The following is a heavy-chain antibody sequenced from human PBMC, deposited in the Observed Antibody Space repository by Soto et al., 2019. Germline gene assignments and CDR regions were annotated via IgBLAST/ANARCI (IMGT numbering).Heavy chain of an antibody. CDR1: GFSFGSYA. CDR3: ARWSYLDY. J-gene: IGHJ4*02. V-gene: IGHV3-23*01. Sequence: GSLRLSCAASGFSFGSYALSWVRQAPGKGLEWVSTISGSDGKTFYADSVKGRFSISRDTSQSTLYLQMNSLRADDTAMYYCARWSYLDYWGQGTRVTVSS. CDR2: ISGSDGKT. D-gene: IGHD3-3*01.